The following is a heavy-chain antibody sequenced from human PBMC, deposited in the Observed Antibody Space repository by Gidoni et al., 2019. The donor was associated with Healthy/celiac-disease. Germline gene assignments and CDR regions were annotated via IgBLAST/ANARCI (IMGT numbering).Heavy chain of an antibody. V-gene: IGHV3-21*01. CDR1: GFTFSSYS. CDR3: ARDFGGYSYGLRYYYYYGMDV. D-gene: IGHD5-18*01. J-gene: IGHJ6*02. CDR2: ISRSSSYI. Sequence: EVQLVESGGGLVKPGGSLRLSCAASGFTFSSYSMNWVRQAPGKGLEWVSSISRSSSYIYYADSVKGRFTISRDNAKNSLYLQMNSLRAEDTAVYYCARDFGGYSYGLRYYYYYGMDVWGQGTTVTVSS.